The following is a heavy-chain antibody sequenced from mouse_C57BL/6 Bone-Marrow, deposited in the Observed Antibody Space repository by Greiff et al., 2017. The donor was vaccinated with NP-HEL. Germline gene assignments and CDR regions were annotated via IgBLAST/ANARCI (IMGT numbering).Heavy chain of an antibody. D-gene: IGHD2-5*01. CDR3: ARGYSNDFDY. J-gene: IGHJ2*01. Sequence: VQLVESGAELVRPGASVKLSCKASGYTFTDYYINWVKQRPGQGLEWIARIYPGSGNTYYNEKFKGKATLTAEKSSSTAYMQLSSLTSEDSAVYFCARGYSNDFDYWGQGTTLTVSS. CDR2: IYPGSGNT. V-gene: IGHV1-76*01. CDR1: GYTFTDYY.